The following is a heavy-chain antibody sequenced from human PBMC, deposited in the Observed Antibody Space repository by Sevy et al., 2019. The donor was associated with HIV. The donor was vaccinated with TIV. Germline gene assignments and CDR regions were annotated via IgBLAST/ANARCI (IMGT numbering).Heavy chain of an antibody. D-gene: IGHD2-2*01. Sequence: ASVKVSCKASGGTFSSYAISWVRQAPGQGLEWMGGIIPIFGTANYAQKFQGRVTITAGKSTSTAYMELSSLRSEDTAVYYCARGGHHCSSTSCYVHYYYYMDVWGKGTTVTVSS. CDR3: ARGGHHCSSTSCYVHYYYYMDV. CDR1: GGTFSSYA. J-gene: IGHJ6*03. CDR2: IIPIFGTA. V-gene: IGHV1-69*06.